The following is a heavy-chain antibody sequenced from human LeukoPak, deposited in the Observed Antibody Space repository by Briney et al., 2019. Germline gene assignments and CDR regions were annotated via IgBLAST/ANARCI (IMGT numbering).Heavy chain of an antibody. V-gene: IGHV4-4*02. D-gene: IGHD6-6*01. CDR1: GGSFSSSHW. J-gene: IGHJ2*01. CDR2: IYHSGTT. Sequence: PSETLSLTCTVSGGSFSSSHWWTWVRTPPGKGLEWIGEIYHSGTTNYNPSLKSRVTISIDKSKNQFSLKLSSATAADTAVYYCARDSRGYSSSSYFDLWGRGTLVSVSS. CDR3: ARDSRGYSSSSYFDL.